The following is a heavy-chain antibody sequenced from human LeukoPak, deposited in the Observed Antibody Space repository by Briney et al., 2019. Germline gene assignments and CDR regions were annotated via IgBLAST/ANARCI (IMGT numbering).Heavy chain of an antibody. J-gene: IGHJ4*02. Sequence: SGGSLRLSCATSGFTFSDYYMSGIRQAPGKGLEWLSYISGSGSDINYADSVKGRFTISRDNAKNSLYLQMNSLRAEDTAVYYCARDPNPESSAYYSWGQGTLVTVSS. CDR1: GFTFSDYY. CDR2: ISGSGSDI. V-gene: IGHV3-11*06. D-gene: IGHD3-22*01. CDR3: ARDPNPESSAYYS.